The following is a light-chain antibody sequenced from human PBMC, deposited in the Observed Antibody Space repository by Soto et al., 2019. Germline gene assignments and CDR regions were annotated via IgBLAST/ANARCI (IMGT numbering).Light chain of an antibody. CDR2: VNT. CDR3: QSYASSLSGWL. Sequence: QSVLTQPPSVSGAPGQRVTISCTGSSSNIGAGYDVHWYQQLPGTAPKLLVHVNTDRPSGVPDRFSGSKSGTSASLAITGLQAEDEADYYCQSYASSLSGWLFGGGTKLTVL. V-gene: IGLV1-40*01. J-gene: IGLJ2*01. CDR1: SSNIGAGYD.